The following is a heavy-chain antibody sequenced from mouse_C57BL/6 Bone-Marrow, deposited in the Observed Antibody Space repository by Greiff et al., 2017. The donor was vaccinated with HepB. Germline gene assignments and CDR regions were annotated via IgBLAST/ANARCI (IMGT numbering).Heavy chain of an antibody. D-gene: IGHD2-3*01. Sequence: EVKLQESGGGLVQPGGSMKLSCAASGFTFSDAWMDWVRQSPEKGLEWVAEIRNKANNHATYYAESVKGRFTISRDDSKSSVYLQMNSLRAEDTGIYYCTRIDGYQGGFAYWGQGTLVTVSA. CDR3: TRIDGYQGGFAY. J-gene: IGHJ3*01. CDR1: GFTFSDAW. CDR2: IRNKANNHAT. V-gene: IGHV6-6*01.